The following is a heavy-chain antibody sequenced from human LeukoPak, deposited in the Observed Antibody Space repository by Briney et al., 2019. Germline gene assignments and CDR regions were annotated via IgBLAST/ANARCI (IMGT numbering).Heavy chain of an antibody. CDR3: ARLLVGANDFDY. CDR1: GYSFTTYW. V-gene: IGHV5-51*01. J-gene: IGHJ4*02. D-gene: IGHD1-26*01. CDR2: IYPGDSDT. Sequence: LGESLKISCKSSGYSFTTYWIGWVRQKPGKGLEWMGIIYPGDSDTRYSPSFQGQVTISADKSISTAYLQWSSLKASDTAMYYCARLLVGANDFDYWGQGTLVTVSS.